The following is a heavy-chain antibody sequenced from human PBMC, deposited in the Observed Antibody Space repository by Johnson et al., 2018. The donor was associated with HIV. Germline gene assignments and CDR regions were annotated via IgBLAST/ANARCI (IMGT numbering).Heavy chain of an antibody. Sequence: VQLVESGGGLVQPGGSLRLSCAASGFIVSSKYMTWFRQAPGKGLEWVSGINWNGGSTGYADSVKGRFTISRDNAKNSLYLQMNSLTPEDTALYYCARAVTTASGDAFDIWGQGTMVTVSS. D-gene: IGHD4-17*01. V-gene: IGHV3-20*04. CDR1: GFIVSSKY. CDR3: ARAVTTASGDAFDI. J-gene: IGHJ3*02. CDR2: INWNGGST.